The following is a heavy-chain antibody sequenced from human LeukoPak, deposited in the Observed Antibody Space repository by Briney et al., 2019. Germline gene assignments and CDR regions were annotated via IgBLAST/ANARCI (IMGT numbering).Heavy chain of an antibody. CDR3: ARNGEQWLATFDY. Sequence: PSETLSLTCTVSGVSISSYYWRWIRQPPGKGLEWIGYIYYSGSTNYNPSLKSRVTISVDASKNQFSLKLSSVTAADTAVYYWARNGEQWLATFDYWGQGTLVTVSS. V-gene: IGHV4-59*08. D-gene: IGHD6-19*01. CDR2: IYYSGST. CDR1: GVSISSYY. J-gene: IGHJ4*02.